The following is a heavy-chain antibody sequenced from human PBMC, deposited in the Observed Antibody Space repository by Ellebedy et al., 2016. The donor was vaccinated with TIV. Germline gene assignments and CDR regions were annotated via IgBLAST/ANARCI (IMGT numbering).Heavy chain of an antibody. Sequence: MPSETLSLTCTVPGGSMISDDHYWSWVRQPPGQGLEWIGDIYYSGTTYYNPSLKHRLMVSIDKSKGKVSLKLASVTAADTAVFYCARAGGQHSTGSGFYWGQGTRVTVST. CDR3: ARAGGQHSTGSGFY. V-gene: IGHV4-30-4*01. J-gene: IGHJ4*02. CDR1: GGSMISDDHY. D-gene: IGHD2-2*01. CDR2: IYYSGTT.